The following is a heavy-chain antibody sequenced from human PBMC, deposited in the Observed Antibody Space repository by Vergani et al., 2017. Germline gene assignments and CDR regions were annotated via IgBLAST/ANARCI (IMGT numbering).Heavy chain of an antibody. CDR2: IYYSGST. V-gene: IGHV4-39*01. CDR1: GGSISSSSYY. J-gene: IGHJ5*02. CDR3: ARRYYDFWSGYPNWFDP. Sequence: QLQLQESGPGLVKPSETLSLTCTVSGGSISSSSYYWGWIRQPPGKGLEWIGSIYYSGSTYYNPSLKSRVTISVDTSKNQFSLKLSSVTAADTAVYYSARRYYDFWSGYPNWFDPWGQGTLVTVSS. D-gene: IGHD3-3*01.